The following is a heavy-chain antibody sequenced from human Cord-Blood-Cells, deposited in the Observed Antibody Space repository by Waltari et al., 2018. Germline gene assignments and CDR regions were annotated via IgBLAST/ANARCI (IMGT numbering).Heavy chain of an antibody. CDR2: IIPIFGTA. Sequence: QVQLVQSGAEVKKPGSSVKVSCKASGGTFSSYAISWVRQATGQGLEWMGGIIPIFGTANYAQKCQGRVTITADESTSTAYMELSSLRSEDTAVYYCARERLAAAGSYYFDYWGQGTLVTVSS. V-gene: IGHV1-69*01. D-gene: IGHD6-13*01. CDR3: ARERLAAAGSYYFDY. J-gene: IGHJ4*02. CDR1: GGTFSSYA.